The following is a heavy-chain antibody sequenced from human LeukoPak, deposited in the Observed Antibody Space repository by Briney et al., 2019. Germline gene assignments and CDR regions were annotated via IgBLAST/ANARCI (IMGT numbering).Heavy chain of an antibody. Sequence: ASVKVSFTASGGTFSIYAISWVRQAPGQGLEWMGGIIPIFGTANYAQKFQGRVTITADKSTSTAYMELSSLRSEDTAVYYCARDRGSQQFQWFGELLTYYYGMDVWGKGTTVTVSS. CDR1: GGTFSIYA. D-gene: IGHD3-10*01. V-gene: IGHV1-69*06. CDR2: IIPIFGTA. CDR3: ARDRGSQQFQWFGELLTYYYGMDV. J-gene: IGHJ6*04.